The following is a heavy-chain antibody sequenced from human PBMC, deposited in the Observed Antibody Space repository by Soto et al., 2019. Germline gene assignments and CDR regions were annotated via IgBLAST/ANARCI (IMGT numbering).Heavy chain of an antibody. V-gene: IGHV4-4*07. CDR2: IYSSGST. CDR3: AREGKGVPYNFDY. D-gene: IGHD3-10*01. J-gene: IGHJ4*02. CDR1: GGSISTYY. Sequence: SETLSLTCTVSGGSISTYYWSWIRQPAGKGLEWIGRIYSSGSTNYNPSLKSRVTMSVDTPKNQFSLKMSSVTAADTAVYYCAREGKGVPYNFDYWGQGTLVTVPQ.